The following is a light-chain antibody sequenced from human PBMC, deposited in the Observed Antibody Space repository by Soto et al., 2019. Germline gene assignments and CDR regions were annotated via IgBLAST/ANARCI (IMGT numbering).Light chain of an antibody. Sequence: LMTQSRDTMSLSPGERSTRSCMATQSLRSSLAWYQQKPGQDNRIIIYGASTRATGITARFSGSGSGTEFTLTISSMQSEDFAVYFCQQSNIWHQTLGTGNKVDIK. CDR1: QSLRSS. J-gene: IGKJ1*01. CDR2: GAS. CDR3: QQSNIWHQT. V-gene: IGKV3-15*01.